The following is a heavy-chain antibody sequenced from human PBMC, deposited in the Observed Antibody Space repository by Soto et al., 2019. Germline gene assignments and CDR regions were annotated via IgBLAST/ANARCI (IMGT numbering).Heavy chain of an antibody. V-gene: IGHV3-33*01. CDR2: IWYDGSNK. D-gene: IGHD4-17*01. Sequence: QVQLVESGGGVVQPGRSLRLSCAASGFTFSSYGMHWVRQAPGKGLEWVAVIWYDGSNKYYADSVKGRFTISRDNSKNTLYLQMNSLRADDTAVYYCARGTTVTTEGYYFDYWGQGTLVTVSS. CDR1: GFTFSSYG. J-gene: IGHJ4*02. CDR3: ARGTTVTTEGYYFDY.